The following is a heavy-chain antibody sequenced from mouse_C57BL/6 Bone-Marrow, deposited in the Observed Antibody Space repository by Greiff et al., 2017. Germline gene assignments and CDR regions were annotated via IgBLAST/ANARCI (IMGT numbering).Heavy chain of an antibody. CDR1: GFTFSDYG. J-gene: IGHJ4*01. Sequence: EVKLVESGGGLVKPGGSLKLSCAASGFTFSDYGMHWVRQAPEKGLEWVAYISSGSSTIYYADTVQGRFTISRDNTKNTLFLQMTSLRSVDTAMYYCARVIYYYGSSYDLCAMDYWGQGTSVTVSS. CDR3: ARVIYYYGSSYDLCAMDY. V-gene: IGHV5-17*01. CDR2: ISSGSSTI. D-gene: IGHD1-1*01.